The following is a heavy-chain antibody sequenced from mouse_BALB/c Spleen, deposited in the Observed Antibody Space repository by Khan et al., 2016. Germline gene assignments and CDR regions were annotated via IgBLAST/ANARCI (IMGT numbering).Heavy chain of an antibody. CDR3: ARGGYYFSMDY. V-gene: IGHV4-1*02. CDR2: INPDSRTI. D-gene: IGHD1-1*01. J-gene: IGHJ4*01. CDR1: GFDFSRSW. Sequence: VPLVESRGGLVQPGGSLKLSCAAPGFDFSRSWMSWVRQSPGKGLDWLGEINPDSRTIHYTPSLKDKFIISRDNAKNTLYLQMSKVRSEDTAIYYCARGGYYFSMDYWDRGTSVTDSS.